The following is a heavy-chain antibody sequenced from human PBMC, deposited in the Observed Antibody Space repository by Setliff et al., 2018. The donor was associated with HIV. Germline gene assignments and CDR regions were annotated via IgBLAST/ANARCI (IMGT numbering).Heavy chain of an antibody. CDR2: IHHSGSA. V-gene: IGHV4-59*08. D-gene: IGHD3-3*01. J-gene: IGHJ4*02. CDR1: GGSISSYY. CDR3: ARHISPDMDNFWSGYRGYFDY. Sequence: SETLSLTCIVSGGSISSYYWGWIRQPPGKGPEWIGSIHHSGSAHFNPSLKSRVAMSVDTSKKQFSLKLSSVTAADTAVYWCARHISPDMDNFWSGYRGYFDYWGQGTLVTVSS.